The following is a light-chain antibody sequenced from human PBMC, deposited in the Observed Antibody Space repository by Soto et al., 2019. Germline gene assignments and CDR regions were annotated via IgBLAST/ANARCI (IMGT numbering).Light chain of an antibody. J-gene: IGLJ1*01. Sequence: SSELTQPLSVSVALGQTARITCGGNNIGSKNVHWYQQKPGQAPVLVIYRDCDRPSGIPERFSGSNSGNTATLTISRAQAGDEADYYCQVWDSSTGVFGTGTKVTVL. V-gene: IGLV3-9*01. CDR1: NIGSKN. CDR3: QVWDSSTGV. CDR2: RDC.